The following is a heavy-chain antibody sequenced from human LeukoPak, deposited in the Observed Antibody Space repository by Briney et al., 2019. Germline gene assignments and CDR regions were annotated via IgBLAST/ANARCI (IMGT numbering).Heavy chain of an antibody. CDR3: AVLDSSGYYHY. V-gene: IGHV3-53*01. J-gene: IGHJ4*02. D-gene: IGHD3-22*01. CDR1: GFTFISYA. CDR2: IYNGGRT. Sequence: GGSLRLSCAASGFTFISYAMHWVRQAPSKGLEWVSVIYNGGRTDYADSVRGRFIISGDISKNTVYLQMNSLRAEDTAVYYCAVLDSSGYYHYLGQGTLVTVSS.